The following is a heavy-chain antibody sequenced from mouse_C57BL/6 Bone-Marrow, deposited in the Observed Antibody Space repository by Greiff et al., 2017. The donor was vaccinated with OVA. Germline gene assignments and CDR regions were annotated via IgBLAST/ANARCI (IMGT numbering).Heavy chain of an antibody. CDR3: ARGYYFDY. V-gene: IGHV1-4*01. CDR1: GYTFTSYT. J-gene: IGHJ2*01. CDR2: IDPSSDYT. Sequence: QVQLQQSGAELARPGASVKMSCKASGYTFTSYTMHWVKQRPGQGLEWIGYIDPSSDYTKYNQKFKDKATLTADKSSSTAYMLLSSLTSEDSAVYYCARGYYFDYWGQGTTLTVSS.